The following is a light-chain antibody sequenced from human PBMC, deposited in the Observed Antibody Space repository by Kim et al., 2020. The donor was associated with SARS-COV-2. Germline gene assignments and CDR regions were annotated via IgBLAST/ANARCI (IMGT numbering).Light chain of an antibody. CDR3: QAWDSSTAFWV. Sequence: PGQTASITCSGDKLVDKYACWYQQKPGQSPVLVIYQDSKRPSGIPERFSGSNSGNTATLTISGTQAMDEADYYCQAWDSSTAFWVFGGGTQLTVL. J-gene: IGLJ3*02. CDR1: KLVDKY. V-gene: IGLV3-1*01. CDR2: QDS.